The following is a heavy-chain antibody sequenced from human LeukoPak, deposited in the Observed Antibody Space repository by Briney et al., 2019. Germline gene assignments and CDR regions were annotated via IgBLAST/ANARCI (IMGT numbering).Heavy chain of an antibody. CDR1: GGTFSSYA. J-gene: IGHJ4*02. V-gene: IGHV1-69*01. CDR2: IIPIFGTA. D-gene: IGHD3-3*01. CDR3: ARVRGHYDFWSGYYWDYFDY. Sequence: ASVKVSCKASGGTFSSYAISWVRQAPGQGLEWMGGIIPIFGTANYAQKFQGRVTITADESTSTAYMELSSLRSEDTAVYYCARVRGHYDFWSGYYWDYFDYLGQGTLVTVSS.